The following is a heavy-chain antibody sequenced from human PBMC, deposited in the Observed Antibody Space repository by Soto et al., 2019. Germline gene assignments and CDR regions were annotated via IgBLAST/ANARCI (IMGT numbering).Heavy chain of an antibody. V-gene: IGHV3-53*01. Sequence: GGSLRLSCAVSGLTVSRTQMSWVRQAPGKGLQWVSVIYSAGSTYYANAVKGRFTISRDISENKIFLELNGLTVDDTAVYYCARARGPEYSSSIFFDYWGRGTVVTVSS. J-gene: IGHJ4*01. CDR2: IYSAGST. CDR3: ARARGPEYSSSIFFDY. CDR1: GLTVSRTQ. D-gene: IGHD6-6*01.